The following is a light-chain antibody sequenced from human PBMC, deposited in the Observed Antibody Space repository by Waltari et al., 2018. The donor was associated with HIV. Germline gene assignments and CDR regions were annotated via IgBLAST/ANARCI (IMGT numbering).Light chain of an antibody. V-gene: IGLV1-40*01. CDR3: QSYDISLSGSGGV. J-gene: IGLJ1*01. Sequence: MGAGYDVHWYQQLPGTAPKLLIYANTKRPSGVPDRFSGSKSGTSASLAITGLQAEDEADYFCQSYDISLSGSGGVFGAGTKVTVL. CDR2: ANT. CDR1: MGAGYD.